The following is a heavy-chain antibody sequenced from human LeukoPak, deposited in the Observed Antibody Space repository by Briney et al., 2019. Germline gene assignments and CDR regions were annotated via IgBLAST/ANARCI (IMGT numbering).Heavy chain of an antibody. Sequence: PGGSLRLSCAASGFSFRSYEMNWVRQAPGKGLEWVSYIRGSGSIIYYADSVKGRFTVSRDNAKNSLYLQMNDLRAEDTAVYYCAREDSDYSNYDFWGQGTLVTVSS. J-gene: IGHJ4*02. CDR2: IRGSGSII. D-gene: IGHD4-11*01. V-gene: IGHV3-48*03. CDR1: GFSFRSYE. CDR3: AREDSDYSNYDF.